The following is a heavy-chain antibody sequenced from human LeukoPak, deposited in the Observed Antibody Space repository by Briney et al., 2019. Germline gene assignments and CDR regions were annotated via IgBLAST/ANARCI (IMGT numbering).Heavy chain of an antibody. D-gene: IGHD3-3*01. CDR1: GFTFSSYW. Sequence: GGSLRLSCAASGFTFSSYWMTWFRQAPGKGLEWVANIKQDASEKFYVDSVKGRFTISRDNAKNSLYLQMNSLRAEDTAVYYCARDLSWSLSGYDYWGQGTLVTVSS. CDR2: IKQDASEK. V-gene: IGHV3-7*01. J-gene: IGHJ4*02. CDR3: ARDLSWSLSGYDY.